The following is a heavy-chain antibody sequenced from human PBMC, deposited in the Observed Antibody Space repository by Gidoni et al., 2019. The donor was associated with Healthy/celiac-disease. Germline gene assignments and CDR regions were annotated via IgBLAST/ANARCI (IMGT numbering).Heavy chain of an antibody. J-gene: IGHJ3*01. D-gene: IGHD4-17*01. CDR3: ARDTGDYLDV. V-gene: IGHV4-30-4*01. CDR2: TSHSGNT. CDR1: GGSIMSGNYG. Sequence: QVLLQGSGPGLWKPSETLVLFCRVSGGSIMSGNYGWTWIRQPPGMGLQWIGHTSHSGNTYLNPSLKSRVSMSVEASWNRFSLWLYSMTAADTAVYFCARDTGDYLDVWGQGTVVTVSS.